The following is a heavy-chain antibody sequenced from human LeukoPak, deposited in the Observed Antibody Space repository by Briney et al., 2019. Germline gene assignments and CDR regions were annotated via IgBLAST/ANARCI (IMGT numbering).Heavy chain of an antibody. CDR2: INWNGGST. D-gene: IGHD3-10*01. CDR3: ARGGHGSGSYYNTFDY. V-gene: IGHV3-20*04. CDR1: GFTFDDYG. J-gene: IGHJ4*02. Sequence: PGGSLRLSCTASGFTFDDYGMSWVRQAPGKGLEWVSGINWNGGSTGYADSVKGRFTISRDNAKNSLYLQMNSLRAEDTALYYCARGGHGSGSYYNTFDYWGQGTLVTVSS.